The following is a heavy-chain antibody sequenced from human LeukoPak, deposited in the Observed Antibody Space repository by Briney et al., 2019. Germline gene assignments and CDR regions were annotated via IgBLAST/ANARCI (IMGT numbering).Heavy chain of an antibody. CDR1: GFTFSSYA. Sequence: PGGSLRLSCAASGFTFSSYAMSWVRQGPGKGLEWVSAIFPSGGNTYYADSVKGRFTISRDNSKNTLYLQMNSLRAEDTAVYYCAKEGKPYSYALGPLDYWGQGTLVTVSS. CDR3: AKEGKPYSYALGPLDY. J-gene: IGHJ4*02. V-gene: IGHV3-23*01. D-gene: IGHD5-18*01. CDR2: IFPSGGNT.